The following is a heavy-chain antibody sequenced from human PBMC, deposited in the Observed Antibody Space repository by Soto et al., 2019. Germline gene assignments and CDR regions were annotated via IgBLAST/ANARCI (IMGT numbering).Heavy chain of an antibody. CDR1: GYVFINYG. V-gene: IGHV1-18*01. CDR2: IRRHNGNT. J-gene: IGHJ4*02. Sequence: ASVKVSCKASGYVFINYGISWVRQAPGQGLEWMGWIRRHNGNTNYAQKFQGRITMTTDASTSTAYMELRSLRSDDTAVYCCARDLDGSGSYYTDFWGQGTLVTVSS. CDR3: ARDLDGSGSYYTDF. D-gene: IGHD3-10*01.